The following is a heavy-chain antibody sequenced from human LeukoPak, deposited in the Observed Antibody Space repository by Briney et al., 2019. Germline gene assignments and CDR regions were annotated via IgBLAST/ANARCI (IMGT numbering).Heavy chain of an antibody. J-gene: IGHJ4*02. CDR1: GGSISSSNYY. Sequence: SETLSLTCTVSGGSISSSNYYWGWIRQPPGKGLECIGSIFYTGRTKDIPSLKSRVTISVDTSKNQISLRVNSVTAADTAVYYCARLVAAAGHLDYWGQGTLVPVSS. CDR3: ARLVAAAGHLDY. CDR2: IFYTGRT. D-gene: IGHD6-13*01. V-gene: IGHV4-39*01.